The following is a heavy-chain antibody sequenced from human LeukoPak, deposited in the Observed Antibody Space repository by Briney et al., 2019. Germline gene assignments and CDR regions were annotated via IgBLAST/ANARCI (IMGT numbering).Heavy chain of an antibody. V-gene: IGHV3-74*01. CDR2: IKGDGSLT. J-gene: IGHJ4*02. Sequence: QPGGSLRLSCAASGFTFSSYWMHWVRQAPGKGLVWVSRIKGDGSLTDYADSVRGRFTISRDNAKNTLYLQMNSLRAEDTAVYFCARDPGDYWGQGTLVTVSS. CDR1: GFTFSSYW. CDR3: ARDPGDY.